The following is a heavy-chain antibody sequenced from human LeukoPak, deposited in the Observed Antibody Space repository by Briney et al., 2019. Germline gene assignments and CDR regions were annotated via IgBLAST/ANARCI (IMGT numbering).Heavy chain of an antibody. D-gene: IGHD6-13*01. CDR2: IYTSGSS. Sequence: SETLSLTCTVSRGSISRYYWSWIRQPAGKELEWIGRIYTSGSSNYNPSLKSRVTMSVDTSKNQFSLKLSSVTAADTAVYYCARGSSSWYWFDPWGQGTLVTVSS. CDR3: ARGSSSWYWFDP. CDR1: RGSISRYY. J-gene: IGHJ5*02. V-gene: IGHV4-4*07.